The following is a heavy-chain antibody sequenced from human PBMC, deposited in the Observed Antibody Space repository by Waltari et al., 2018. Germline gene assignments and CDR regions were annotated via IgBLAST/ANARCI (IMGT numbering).Heavy chain of an antibody. CDR3: TSWRVVAGTGWFDS. CDR1: GFSFINYD. J-gene: IGHJ5*01. Sequence: EVQLLESGGGLVQPGGSLRRSCAAAGFSFINYDMAWVRQAPGKGLEWVSGIRNSGGNTYYGDSVKGRFAISRDNSRNTLHLQMNGLRAEDTAIYYCTSWRVVAGTGWFDSWGQGTLVTVSS. D-gene: IGHD2-15*01. CDR2: IRNSGGNT. V-gene: IGHV3-23*01.